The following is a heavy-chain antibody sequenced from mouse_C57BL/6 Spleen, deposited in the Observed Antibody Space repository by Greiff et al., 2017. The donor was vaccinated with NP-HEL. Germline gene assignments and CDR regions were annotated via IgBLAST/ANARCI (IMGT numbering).Heavy chain of an antibody. CDR2: IYPGDGDT. V-gene: IGHV1-80*01. CDR3: ARWLLREAMDY. D-gene: IGHD2-3*01. J-gene: IGHJ4*01. CDR1: GYAFSSYW. Sequence: VQLQQSGAELVKPGASVKISCKASGYAFSSYWMNWVKQRPGKGLEWIGQIYPGDGDTNYNGKFRDKATLTADKSSSTAYIQLSSLTSEDSAVYFCARWLLREAMDYWGQGTSVTVSS.